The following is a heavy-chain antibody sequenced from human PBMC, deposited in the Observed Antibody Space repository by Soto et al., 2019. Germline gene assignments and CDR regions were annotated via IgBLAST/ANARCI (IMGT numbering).Heavy chain of an antibody. CDR2: ISGSGDST. CDR1: GFAFSSYA. V-gene: IGHV3-23*01. CDR3: ATEYGYSSGQNDH. J-gene: IGHJ4*02. Sequence: GGSLRLSCAASGFAFSSYAMNWVRQAPGKGLEWVSGISGSGDSTYYADSVKGRFTISRDNSKNTLYLQMNSLRAEDTAVYFCATEYGYSSGQNDHWGQGTLVTVSS. D-gene: IGHD6-25*01.